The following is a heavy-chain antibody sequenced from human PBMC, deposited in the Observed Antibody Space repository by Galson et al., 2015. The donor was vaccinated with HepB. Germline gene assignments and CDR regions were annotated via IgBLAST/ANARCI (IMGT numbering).Heavy chain of an antibody. Sequence: SVKVSCKASGYTFTSYAMHWVRQAPGQRLEWMGWINAGNGNTKYLQKFQGRVTITRDTSASTAYMELSSLRSEDTAVYYCAMGDLNAFGEQKAGFDYWGQGTLVTVSS. V-gene: IGHV1-3*01. CDR2: INAGNGNT. J-gene: IGHJ4*02. CDR3: AMGDLNAFGEQKAGFDY. D-gene: IGHD3-10*01. CDR1: GYTFTSYA.